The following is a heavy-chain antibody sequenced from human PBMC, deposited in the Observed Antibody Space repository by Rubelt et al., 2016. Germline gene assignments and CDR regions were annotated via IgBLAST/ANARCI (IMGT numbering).Heavy chain of an antibody. D-gene: IGHD6-6*01. Sequence: VQLLESGGGVVQPGTSLRLSCVASGFTFSDHAMHWVRQAPGRGLEWVALISFDGTNEYYANSVKGRFTISRDSSKNTLYLQMNSLRAEDTAVDFCARDARNYYYGMDVWGQGTTVTVSS. CDR2: ISFDGTNE. J-gene: IGHJ6*02. CDR1: GFTFSDHA. V-gene: IGHV3-30*04. CDR3: ARDARNYYYGMDV.